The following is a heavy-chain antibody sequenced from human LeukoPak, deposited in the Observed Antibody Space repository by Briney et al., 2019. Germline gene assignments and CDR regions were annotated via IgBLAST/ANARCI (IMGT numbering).Heavy chain of an antibody. Sequence: SETLPLTCTVSGGSISSYYWSWIRQPPWKGLEWIGYIYYSGSTNYNPSLKSRVTISVDTSKNQFSLKLSSVTAADTAVYYCARVPVDYYGSGYYFDYWGQGTLVTVSS. J-gene: IGHJ4*02. CDR1: GGSISSYY. D-gene: IGHD3-10*01. V-gene: IGHV4-59*01. CDR3: ARVPVDYYGSGYYFDY. CDR2: IYYSGST.